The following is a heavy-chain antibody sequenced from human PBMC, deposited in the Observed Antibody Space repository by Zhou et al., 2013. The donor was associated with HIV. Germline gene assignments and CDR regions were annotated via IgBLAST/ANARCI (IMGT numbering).Heavy chain of an antibody. D-gene: IGHD6-6*01. Sequence: QVQLMQSGAEVKKPGSSVRVSCKASGGTFTNYAVTWVRQAPGQGLEWMGRLIPLVGRTDYAQKFQGRITITADKSTNTAYMTLSSLRSEDTALYFCARDLTAEYASSTFDFWGQGTLVTVSS. V-gene: IGHV1-69*04. CDR3: ARDLTAEYASSTFDF. CDR1: GGTFTNYA. J-gene: IGHJ4*02. CDR2: LIPLVGRT.